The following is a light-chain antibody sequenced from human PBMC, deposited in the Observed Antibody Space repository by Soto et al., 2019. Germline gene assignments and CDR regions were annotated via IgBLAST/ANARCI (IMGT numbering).Light chain of an antibody. Sequence: DIQMTQSPSSLSASVGDRVTITCRASQDIGTHLNWYQQKPGKAPKLLIHGASTLQSGVPSRFSGSGCGTDFTLTINSLQPEDFASYYCQQRLTIPRTFGPGAKVDIK. CDR3: QQRLTIPRT. V-gene: IGKV1-39*01. J-gene: IGKJ3*01. CDR1: QDIGTH. CDR2: GAS.